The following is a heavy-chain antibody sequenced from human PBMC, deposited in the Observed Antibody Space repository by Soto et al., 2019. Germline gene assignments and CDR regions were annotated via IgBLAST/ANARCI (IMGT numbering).Heavy chain of an antibody. CDR2: IIPIFGTA. V-gene: IGHV1-69*12. J-gene: IGHJ6*02. CDR3: ASRTETYSYYYYGMDV. CDR1: GGTFSSYA. D-gene: IGHD4-4*01. Sequence: QVQLVQSGAVVKKPGSSVKVSCKASGGTFSSYAISWVRQAPGQGLEWMGGIIPIFGTANYAQKFQGRVTITADEATSTAYMELSSLRSEDTAVYYCASRTETYSYYYYGMDVWGQGTTVTVSS.